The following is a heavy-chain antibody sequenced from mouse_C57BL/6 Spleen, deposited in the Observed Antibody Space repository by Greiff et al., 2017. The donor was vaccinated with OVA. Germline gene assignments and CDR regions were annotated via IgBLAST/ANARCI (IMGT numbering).Heavy chain of an antibody. J-gene: IGHJ3*01. Sequence: QVQLQQSGAELAKPGASVKLSCKASGYTFTSYWMHWVNQRPGKGLEWIGYINPSSGYTKYKQKFKDKATLSADKSTSTAYMQMSSLTYEDSAVYYCARSIYYDYRWFAYWGQGTLVTVSA. CDR2: INPSSGYT. V-gene: IGHV1-7*01. CDR1: GYTFTSYW. D-gene: IGHD2-4*01. CDR3: ARSIYYDYRWFAY.